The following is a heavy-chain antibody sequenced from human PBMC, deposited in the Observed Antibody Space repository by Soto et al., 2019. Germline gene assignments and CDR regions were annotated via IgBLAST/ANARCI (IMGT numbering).Heavy chain of an antibody. V-gene: IGHV1-2*02. J-gene: IGHJ3*02. CDR1: GYTFIGHY. CDR2: INPNSGGT. Sequence: ASVKVSCKASGYTFIGHYMHWVRQAPGQGLEWMGWINPNSGGTNYAQKFQGRVTMIRDTSIRTAYMELSGLRSDDTAVYYCARDSYYDILTGYSRNAFDIWGRGTMVTVSS. CDR3: ARDSYYDILTGYSRNAFDI. D-gene: IGHD3-9*01.